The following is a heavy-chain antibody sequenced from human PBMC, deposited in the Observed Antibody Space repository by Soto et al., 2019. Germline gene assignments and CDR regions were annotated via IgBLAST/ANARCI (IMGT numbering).Heavy chain of an antibody. V-gene: IGHV1-69*13. CDR3: ARTPRTRCSSTSCSGGFDY. D-gene: IGHD2-2*01. CDR1: GGTFSSYA. J-gene: IGHJ4*02. Sequence: GASVRVSCKARGGTFSSYAISWVRQAPGQGLEWMGGIIPIFGTANYAQKFQGRVTITADESTSTAYMELSSLRSEDTAVYYCARTPRTRCSSTSCSGGFDYWGQGTLVTVSS. CDR2: IIPIFGTA.